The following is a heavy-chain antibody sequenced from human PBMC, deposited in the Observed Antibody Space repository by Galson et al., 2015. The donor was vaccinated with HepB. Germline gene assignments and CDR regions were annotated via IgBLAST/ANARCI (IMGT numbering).Heavy chain of an antibody. CDR1: GFTFSSYA. J-gene: IGHJ3*02. D-gene: IGHD2-2*02. CDR3: VKGDCSSTSCYKRDAFDI. CDR2: ISSNGGST. V-gene: IGHV3-64D*06. Sequence: SLRLSCAASGFTFSSYAMHWVRQAPGKGLEYVSAISSNGGSTYYADSVKGRFTISRDNSKNTLYLQMSSLRAEDTAVYYCVKGDCSSTSCYKRDAFDIWGQGTMVTVSS.